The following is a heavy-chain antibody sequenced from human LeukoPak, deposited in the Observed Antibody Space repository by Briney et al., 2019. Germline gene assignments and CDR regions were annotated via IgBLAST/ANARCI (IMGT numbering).Heavy chain of an antibody. Sequence: SETLSLTCAVYGGSFSGDFWSWIRQSPGKGLEWIGEINHSGSTNYNPSLKSRVTISVDTSKNQFSLKLSSVTAADTAVYYCARGFGPADYWGQGTLVTVSS. J-gene: IGHJ4*02. V-gene: IGHV4-34*01. CDR2: INHSGST. CDR1: GGSFSGDF. CDR3: ARGFGPADY. D-gene: IGHD3/OR15-3a*01.